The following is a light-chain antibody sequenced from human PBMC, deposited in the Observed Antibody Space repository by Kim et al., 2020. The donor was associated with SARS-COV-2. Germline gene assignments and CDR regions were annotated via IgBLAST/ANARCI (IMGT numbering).Light chain of an antibody. CDR2: AAS. J-gene: IGKJ2*01. CDR3: QQSYSAPYT. CDR1: QSISSD. V-gene: IGKV1-39*01. Sequence: DIQMTQSPSSLSASVGDRVTVTCRASQSISSDLNWYQQKPGKAPKLLIYAASTLQSGVPSRFSGSGSGTDFTLTISGLQPEAFATYYGQQSYSAPYTFGQGTMLEI.